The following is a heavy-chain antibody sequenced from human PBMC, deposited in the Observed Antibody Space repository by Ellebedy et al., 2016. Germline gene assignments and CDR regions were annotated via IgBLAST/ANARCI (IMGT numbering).Heavy chain of an antibody. CDR2: INPSGGST. CDR1: GYTFTSYY. Sequence: ASVKVSXXASGYTFTSYYMHWVRQAPGQGLEWMGIINPSGGSTSYAQKFQGRVTMTRDTSTSTVYMELSSLRSEDTAVYYCARHGGYCSGGSCPAGGMDVWGQGTTVTVSS. CDR3: ARHGGYCSGGSCPAGGMDV. J-gene: IGHJ6*02. V-gene: IGHV1-46*01. D-gene: IGHD2-15*01.